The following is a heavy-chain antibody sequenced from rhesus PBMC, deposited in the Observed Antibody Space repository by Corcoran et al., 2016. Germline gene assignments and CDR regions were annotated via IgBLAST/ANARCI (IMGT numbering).Heavy chain of an antibody. Sequence: QVQLQESGPGLVKPSETLSLTCTVSGGSISGYYYWSWIRPPPGTGLEWIGGIYGKRANTYYNPSIKSRVTSSKDTSKNQFSLKLSSVTAADTAVYYCAAYSSGWSFFDYWGQGVLVTVSS. CDR2: IYGKRANT. V-gene: IGHV4-143*01. CDR3: AAYSSGWSFFDY. J-gene: IGHJ4*01. D-gene: IGHD6S26*01. CDR1: GGSISGYYY.